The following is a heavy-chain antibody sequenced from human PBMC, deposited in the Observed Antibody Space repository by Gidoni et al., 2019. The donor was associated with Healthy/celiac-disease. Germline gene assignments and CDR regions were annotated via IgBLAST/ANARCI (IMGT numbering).Heavy chain of an antibody. CDR2: IYTSGST. CDR1: GGSISSGSYY. V-gene: IGHV4-61*02. Sequence: QVQPQESGPGLVKPSQTLSLTCTVSGGSISSGSYYWSWIRQPAGKGLEWIGRIYTSGSTNYNPSLKSRVTISVDTSKNQFSLKLSSVTAADTAVYYCARGSYDILTGSWFDYWGQGTLVTVSS. J-gene: IGHJ4*02. CDR3: ARGSYDILTGSWFDY. D-gene: IGHD3-9*01.